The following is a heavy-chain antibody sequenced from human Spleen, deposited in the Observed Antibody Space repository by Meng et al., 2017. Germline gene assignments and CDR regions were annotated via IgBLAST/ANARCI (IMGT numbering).Heavy chain of an antibody. V-gene: IGHV4-34*01. CDR2: INHSGST. J-gene: IGHJ4*02. CDR1: GGSFSDYY. CDR3: ARGPTTMAHDFDY. D-gene: IGHD4-11*01. Sequence: QVQLQQWGAGLLKPSETLLHSCVVSGGSFSDYYWSWIRQPPGKGLEWIGEINHSGSTNYNPSLESRATISVDTSQNNLSLKLSSVTAADSAVYYCARGPTTMAHDFDYWGQGTLVTVSS.